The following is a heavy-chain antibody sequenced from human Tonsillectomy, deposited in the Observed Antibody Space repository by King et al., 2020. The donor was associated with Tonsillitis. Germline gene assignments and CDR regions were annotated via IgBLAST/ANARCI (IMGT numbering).Heavy chain of an antibody. Sequence: QLVQSGAEVKKPGSSVKVSCKASGGTFSSYAISWVRQAPGQGLEWMGGIIPIFGTATYAQKFQGRVTITADKSTSTAYLELSSLRSEDTAVYYCAVPWVEYGSGSSTFDYWGQGTLVTVSS. V-gene: IGHV1-69*06. CDR2: IIPIFGTA. CDR3: AVPWVEYGSGSSTFDY. D-gene: IGHD3-10*01. CDR1: GGTFSSYA. J-gene: IGHJ4*02.